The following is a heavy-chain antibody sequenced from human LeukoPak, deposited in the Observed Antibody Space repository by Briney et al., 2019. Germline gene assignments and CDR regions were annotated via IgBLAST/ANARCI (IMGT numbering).Heavy chain of an antibody. CDR3: ARESGKQQLVANRDY. J-gene: IGHJ4*02. Sequence: PGGSLRLSCAASGFTFSSYEMNWVRQAPGKGLEWVSYISSSGSTIYYADSVKGRFTISRDNAKNSLYLQMNSLRAEDTAVYYCARESGKQQLVANRDYWGQGTLVTVSS. CDR1: GFTFSSYE. CDR2: ISSSGSTI. V-gene: IGHV3-48*03. D-gene: IGHD6-13*01.